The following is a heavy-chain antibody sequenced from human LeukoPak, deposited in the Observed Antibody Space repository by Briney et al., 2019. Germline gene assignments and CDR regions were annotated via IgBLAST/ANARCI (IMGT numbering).Heavy chain of an antibody. CDR1: GFTFTSHV. Sequence: PGRSLRLSCAASGFTFTSHVMSRVRQTPGKELEWVSAIDGSGHTTYYADSVRGRFIISRDNSKKMLYLQMNSLRAEDTATYYCARESIRSGSLKWFDPWGQGTLVTVSS. D-gene: IGHD3-3*01. CDR3: ARESIRSGSLKWFDP. V-gene: IGHV3-23*01. CDR2: IDGSGHTT. J-gene: IGHJ5*02.